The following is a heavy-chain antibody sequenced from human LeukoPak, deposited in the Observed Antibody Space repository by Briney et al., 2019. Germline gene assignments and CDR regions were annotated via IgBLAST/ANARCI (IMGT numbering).Heavy chain of an antibody. Sequence: SETLSLTRSVSGDSISMHYWSWIRQPPGKGLEWIGYIDHTGSTNYNPSLNSRVTISRDTSKNHFSLELSSVTAADTAVYFCARGRVSSSSWSSTYYYYFYMDVWGKGTTVTVSS. CDR2: IDHTGST. CDR3: ARGRVSSSSWSSTYYYYFYMDV. V-gene: IGHV4-59*11. D-gene: IGHD6-13*01. J-gene: IGHJ6*03. CDR1: GDSISMHY.